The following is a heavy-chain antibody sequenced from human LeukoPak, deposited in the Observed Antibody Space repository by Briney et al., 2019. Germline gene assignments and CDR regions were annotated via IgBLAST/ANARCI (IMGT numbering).Heavy chain of an antibody. CDR3: ARMSIAARPYYYYYMDV. Sequence: ASVKVSCKASGYTLTSYAMHWVRQAPGQRLEWMGWINAGNGNTKYSQEFQGRVTITRDTSASTAYMELSSLRSDDTAVYYCARMSIAARPYYYYYMDVWGKGTTVTVSS. D-gene: IGHD6-6*01. CDR2: INAGNGNT. CDR1: GYTLTSYA. J-gene: IGHJ6*03. V-gene: IGHV1-3*01.